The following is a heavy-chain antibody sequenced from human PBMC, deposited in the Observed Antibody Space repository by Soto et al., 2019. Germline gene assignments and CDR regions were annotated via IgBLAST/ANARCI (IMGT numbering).Heavy chain of an antibody. CDR3: ARDREYYYFWSGYFSSPYYYGMDV. J-gene: IGHJ6*02. Sequence: GASVKVSCKASGYTFTSYAMHWVRQAPGQRLEWMGWINAGNGNTKYPQKFQGRVTITRDTSASTAYMELSSLRSEDTAVYYCARDREYYYFWSGYFSSPYYYGMDVWGQGTTVTSP. CDR2: INAGNGNT. D-gene: IGHD3-3*01. V-gene: IGHV1-3*01. CDR1: GYTFTSYA.